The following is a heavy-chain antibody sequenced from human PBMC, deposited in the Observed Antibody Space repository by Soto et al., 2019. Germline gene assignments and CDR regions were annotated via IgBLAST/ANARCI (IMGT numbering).Heavy chain of an antibody. CDR1: GGSFTGYY. D-gene: IGHD2-15*01. Sequence: QVRLQQWGAGLLKPSETLSLTCAVNGGSFTGYYWSWVRQPPGKGLEWIGEIKDGGSTNYSPSLRSRVTISADTSKQQFSLKVTSVTAADTAVYYCARGQEGVVATHWDQGTLVTVSS. V-gene: IGHV4-34*01. J-gene: IGHJ4*02. CDR2: IKDGGST. CDR3: ARGQEGVVATH.